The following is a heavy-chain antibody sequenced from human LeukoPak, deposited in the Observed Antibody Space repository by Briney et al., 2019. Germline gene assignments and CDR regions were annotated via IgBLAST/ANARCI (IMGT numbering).Heavy chain of an antibody. CDR3: ARDSPYYFDSSGDYVSDY. Sequence: GGSLRLSCAASGFTFRTFTMHWVRKAPGKGLEWVSSINSASNFIYYADSVKGRFTISRDNAKNSLYLQMSSLKVEDTAVYYCARDSPYYFDSSGDYVSDYWGQGALVTVSS. CDR1: GFTFRTFT. D-gene: IGHD3-22*01. J-gene: IGHJ4*02. CDR2: INSASNFI. V-gene: IGHV3-21*01.